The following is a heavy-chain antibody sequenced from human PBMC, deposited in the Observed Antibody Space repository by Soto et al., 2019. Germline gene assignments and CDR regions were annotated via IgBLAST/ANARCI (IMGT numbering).Heavy chain of an antibody. CDR1: GGSFSGYS. J-gene: IGHJ4*02. V-gene: IGHV4-34*01. CDR3: ARDKITGRFDY. Sequence: QVQLQQWGAGLLKPSETLSLTCAVYGGSFSGYSWTWIRQPPGTGLEWIGEINHTGSTNYNPSLKSRVTISVDTSKNQFYLKLTSVTAAATALYYCARDKITGRFDYWGQGTLVTVSS. D-gene: IGHD2-8*02. CDR2: INHTGST.